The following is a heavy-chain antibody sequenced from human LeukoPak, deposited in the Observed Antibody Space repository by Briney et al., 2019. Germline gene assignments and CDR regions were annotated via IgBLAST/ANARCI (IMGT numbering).Heavy chain of an antibody. Sequence: ASVKVSCKASGYTFKGYYMHWVRQAPGQGLEWMGWINPNSGGTNYAQKFQGRVTMTRDTSISTVYMELSRLRSDDTAVYYCARDWHDYYGSGSYYNVFDYWGQGTLVTVSS. V-gene: IGHV1-2*02. CDR2: INPNSGGT. J-gene: IGHJ4*02. D-gene: IGHD3-10*01. CDR3: ARDWHDYYGSGSYYNVFDY. CDR1: GYTFKGYY.